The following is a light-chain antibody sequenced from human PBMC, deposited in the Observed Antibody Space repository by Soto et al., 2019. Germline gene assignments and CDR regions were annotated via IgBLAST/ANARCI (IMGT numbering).Light chain of an antibody. V-gene: IGKV3-15*01. J-gene: IGKJ1*01. CDR1: QSVSSSY. CDR3: QQYNNWPKT. Sequence: EIVLTHSPGTLSLSPCERAALSRSASQSVSSSYLAWYQQKPGQAPRLLIYGASTRATGIPARFSGSGSGTEFTLTISSLQSEDFAVYYCQQYNNWPKTFGQGTKVDIK. CDR2: GAS.